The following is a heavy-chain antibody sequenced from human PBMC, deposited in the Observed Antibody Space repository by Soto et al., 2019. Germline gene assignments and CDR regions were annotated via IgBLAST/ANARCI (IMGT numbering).Heavy chain of an antibody. CDR2: ISGSGGST. D-gene: IGHD4-4*01. J-gene: IGHJ6*02. Sequence: EVQLLESGGGLVQPGGYLRLSCAASGFTFSSYAMSWVRQAPGKGLEWGSAISGSGGSTYYADSVKGRFTISRDNTKNTQNLQSNSLRAEDTAVYYCANRRRSYSNYDRYGMDVWGQGTTVTVSS. CDR3: ANRRRSYSNYDRYGMDV. V-gene: IGHV3-23*01. CDR1: GFTFSSYA.